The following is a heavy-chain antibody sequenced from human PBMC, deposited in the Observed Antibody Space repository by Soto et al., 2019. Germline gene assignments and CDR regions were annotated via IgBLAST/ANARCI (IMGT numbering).Heavy chain of an antibody. V-gene: IGHV1-69*13. CDR1: GGTFSAHI. CDR3: ARSDSSGFYLPF. D-gene: IGHD3-22*01. J-gene: IGHJ4*02. Sequence: ASVKVSCKASGGTFSAHIINWVRQAPGQGLEWMGGIIPLFGTGSYAQKFRDRVSITADGSTYTAYMELSSLRSEDTAVYYCARSDSSGFYLPFWGQGTLVTVSS. CDR2: IIPLFGTG.